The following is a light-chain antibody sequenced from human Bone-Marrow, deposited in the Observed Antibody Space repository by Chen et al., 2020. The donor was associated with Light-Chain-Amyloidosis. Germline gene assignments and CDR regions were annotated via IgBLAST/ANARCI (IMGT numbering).Light chain of an antibody. CDR3: QVWDRSSDRPV. CDR1: NIGSTS. CDR2: DDS. J-gene: IGLJ3*02. V-gene: IGLV3-21*02. Sequence: SYVLTQPSSVSVAPGHTATIACGGNNIGSTSVHWYQQTPGQAPLLVVYDDSDRPSGIPERLSGSSSWNTATLTIGRVEAGDGADYYCQVWDRSSDRPVFGGGSKLTVL.